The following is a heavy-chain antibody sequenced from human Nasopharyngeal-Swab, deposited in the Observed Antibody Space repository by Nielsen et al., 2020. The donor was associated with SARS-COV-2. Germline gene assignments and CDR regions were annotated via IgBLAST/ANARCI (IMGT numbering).Heavy chain of an antibody. D-gene: IGHD5-18*01. CDR3: ARDSRGYSYGYIYFDY. CDR1: GFTFSSYW. CDR2: IKQDGSEK. V-gene: IGHV3-7*03. J-gene: IGHJ4*02. Sequence: GVSLKISCAASGFTFSSYWMSWVRQAPGKGLEWVANIKQDGSEKYYVDSVKGRFTISRDNAKNSLYLQMNSLRAEDTAVYYCARDSRGYSYGYIYFDYWGQGTLVTVSS.